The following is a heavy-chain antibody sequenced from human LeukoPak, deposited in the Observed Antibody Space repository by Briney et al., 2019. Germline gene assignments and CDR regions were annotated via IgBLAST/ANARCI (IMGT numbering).Heavy chain of an antibody. Sequence: PGGSLRLSCAASGISLSTYGMHWVRQAPGKWLEWVAFIRFDGSTKNYADSVKGRFTISRDNSKNTLYLQMNSLRLEDTAVYFSAKDSFRGRYYFDYWGQGTLVTVSS. J-gene: IGHJ4*02. CDR1: GISLSTYG. CDR3: AKDSFRGRYYFDY. V-gene: IGHV3-30*02. D-gene: IGHD3-16*01. CDR2: IRFDGSTK.